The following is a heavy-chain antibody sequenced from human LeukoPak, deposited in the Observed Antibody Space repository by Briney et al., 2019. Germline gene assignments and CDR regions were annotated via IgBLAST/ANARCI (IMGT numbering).Heavy chain of an antibody. Sequence: GGSLRLSCAASGFTFSSYGMHWVRQAPGKGLEWVAVIWYDGSNKYYADSVKGRFTISRDSSKNTLYLQMNSLRAEDTAVHYCAREGHDSSGYYVADYWGQGTLVTVSS. CDR2: IWYDGSNK. D-gene: IGHD3-22*01. J-gene: IGHJ4*02. CDR3: AREGHDSSGYYVADY. V-gene: IGHV3-33*01. CDR1: GFTFSSYG.